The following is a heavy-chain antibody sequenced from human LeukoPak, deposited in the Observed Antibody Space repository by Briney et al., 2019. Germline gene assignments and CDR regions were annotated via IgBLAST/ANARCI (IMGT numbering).Heavy chain of an antibody. Sequence: GGSLRLSCAASGFTFSSYEMNWVRQAPGKGLEWVSGINWNGGSTGYADSVKGRFTISRDNSKNTLYLQMNSLRAEDTAVYYCARGPSGYHNTGGQGTLVTVSS. V-gene: IGHV3-20*04. CDR1: GFTFSSYE. J-gene: IGHJ4*02. CDR2: INWNGGST. CDR3: ARGPSGYHNT. D-gene: IGHD5-12*01.